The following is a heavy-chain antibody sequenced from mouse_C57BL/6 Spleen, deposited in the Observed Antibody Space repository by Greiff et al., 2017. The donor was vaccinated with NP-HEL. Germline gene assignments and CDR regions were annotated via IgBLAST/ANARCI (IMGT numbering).Heavy chain of an antibody. CDR2: ISYDGSN. CDR1: GYSITSGYY. CDR3: ARGRGDDLAY. V-gene: IGHV3-6*01. J-gene: IGHJ3*01. Sequence: EVQLQESGPGLVKPSQSLSLTCSVTGYSITSGYYWNWIRQFPGNKLEWMGYISYDGSNNYNPSLKNRISITRDTSKNQFFLKLNSVTTEDTATYYCARGRGDDLAYWGQGTLVTVSA.